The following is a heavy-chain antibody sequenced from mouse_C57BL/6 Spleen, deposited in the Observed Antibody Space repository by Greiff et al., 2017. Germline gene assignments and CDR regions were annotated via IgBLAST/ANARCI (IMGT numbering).Heavy chain of an antibody. CDR3: ARHYYGNPGGFAY. D-gene: IGHD2-1*01. CDR1: GFTFSSYT. Sequence: EVQVVESGGGLVKPGGSLKLSCAASGFTFSSYTMSWVRQTPEKRLAWVATISGGGGNTYYPDSVKGRFTISRDNAKNTLYLQMSSLRSEDTALYYCARHYYGNPGGFAYWGQVTLVTVSA. V-gene: IGHV5-9*01. J-gene: IGHJ3*01. CDR2: ISGGGGNT.